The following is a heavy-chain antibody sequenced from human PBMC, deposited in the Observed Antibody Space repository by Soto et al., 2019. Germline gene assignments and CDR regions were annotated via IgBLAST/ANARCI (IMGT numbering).Heavy chain of an antibody. CDR1: GGSFSGYY. CDR3: ARGVTSGSTDCFDY. V-gene: IGHV4-34*01. D-gene: IGHD3-10*01. CDR2: INHSGST. J-gene: IGHJ4*02. Sequence: PSETLSLTCAVYGGSFSGYYWSWIRQPPGKGLEWIGEINHSGSTNYNPSLKSRVTISVDTSKNQFSLKLSSVTAADTAVYYCARGVTSGSTDCFDYWGQGTLVTVSS.